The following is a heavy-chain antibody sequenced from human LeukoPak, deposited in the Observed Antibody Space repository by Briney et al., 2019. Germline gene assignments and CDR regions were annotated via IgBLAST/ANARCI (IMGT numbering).Heavy chain of an antibody. D-gene: IGHD3-16*01. CDR2: AGTATDT. V-gene: IGHV3-23*01. CDR3: AKEGSRRRFDFDS. Sequence: GGSLRLSCAASGFTFSNFAMSWSRQAPGRGLEWVSAAGTATDTSYADSVKGRFTISRDNSKNTLYLQMNSLGAEDTAVYYCAKEGSRRRFDFDSWGRGTLVTVSP. J-gene: IGHJ4*02. CDR1: GFTFSNFA.